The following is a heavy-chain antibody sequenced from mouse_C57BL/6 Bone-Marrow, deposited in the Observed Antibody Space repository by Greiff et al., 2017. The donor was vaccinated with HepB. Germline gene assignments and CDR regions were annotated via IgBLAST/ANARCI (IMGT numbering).Heavy chain of an antibody. D-gene: IGHD2-2*01. CDR1: GFTFSSYA. V-gene: IGHV5-4*01. CDR3: AREIYYGYDAWFAY. J-gene: IGHJ3*01. CDR2: ISDGGSYT. Sequence: EVQWVESGGGLVKPGGSLKLSCAASGFTFSSYAMSWVRQTPEKRLEWVATISDGGSYTYYPDNVKGRFTISRDNAKNNLYLQMSHLKSEDTAMYYCAREIYYGYDAWFAYWGQGTLVTVSA.